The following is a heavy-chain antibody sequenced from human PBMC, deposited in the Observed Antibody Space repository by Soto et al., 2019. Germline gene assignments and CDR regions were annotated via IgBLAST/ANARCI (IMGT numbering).Heavy chain of an antibody. V-gene: IGHV3-64D*06. Sequence: HPGGSLRLSCSASGFTFRSYAMHWVRQAPGKGLEYVSAISGNGDSTYYADSVKDRFTISRDNSKNTLYLQMSSLRPEDTAVYYCVKDRGTRIRGPFDYWGQGTLVTVSS. CDR3: VKDRGTRIRGPFDY. CDR2: ISGNGDST. J-gene: IGHJ4*02. CDR1: GFTFRSYA. D-gene: IGHD1-1*01.